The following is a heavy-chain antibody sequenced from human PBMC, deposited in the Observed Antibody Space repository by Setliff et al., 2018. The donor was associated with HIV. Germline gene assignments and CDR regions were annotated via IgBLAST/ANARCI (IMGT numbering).Heavy chain of an antibody. J-gene: IGHJ4*02. D-gene: IGHD5-12*01. CDR2: INHSGST. CDR1: GGSFSDYY. V-gene: IGHV4-34*01. CDR3: ASDISPDDGYNRLHYFDY. Sequence: SETLSLTCTVSGGSFSDYYWSWIRQPPGKGLEWIGEINHSGSTNYNPSLKSRVTISVDTSKNQFSLRLNSVTAADTAVYYCASDISPDDGYNRLHYFDYWGQGTLVTVSS.